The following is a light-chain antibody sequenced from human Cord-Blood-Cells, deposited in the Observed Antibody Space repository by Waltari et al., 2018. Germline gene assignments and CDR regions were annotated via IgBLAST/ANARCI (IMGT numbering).Light chain of an antibody. CDR3: QQYNSYLYS. CDR2: KAS. CDR1: QSISSW. V-gene: IGKV1-5*03. Sequence: IQMPQSPSTLSASVGDRVPITCRASQSISSWLAWYQQKPGKAPKLLIYKASSLESGVPSRFSGSGSGTEFTLTISSLQPDDFATYYCQQYNSYLYSFGQGTKLEIK. J-gene: IGKJ2*03.